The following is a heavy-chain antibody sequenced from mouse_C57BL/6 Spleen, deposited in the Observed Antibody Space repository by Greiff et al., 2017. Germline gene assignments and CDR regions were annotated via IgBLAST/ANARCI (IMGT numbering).Heavy chain of an antibody. CDR1: GYTFTSYG. CDR2: IYPRSGNT. D-gene: IGHD1-1*01. J-gene: IGHJ1*03. V-gene: IGHV1-81*01. CDR3: ARDGTLGGSSSLDV. Sequence: VKLVESGAELARPGASVKLSCKASGYTFTSYGISWVKQRTGQGLEWIGEIYPRSGNTYYNEKFKGKATLTADKSSSTAYMELRSLTSEDSAVYFCARDGTLGGSSSLDVWGTGTTVTVSS.